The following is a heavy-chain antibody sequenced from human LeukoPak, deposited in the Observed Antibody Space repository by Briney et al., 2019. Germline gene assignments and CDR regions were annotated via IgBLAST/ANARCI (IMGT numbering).Heavy chain of an antibody. CDR1: GFTFTSYW. Sequence: RGSLRLSCAASGFTFTSYWMSWVRQAPGKGPEWVANIKQDGGETYYVDSVKGRFTISRDNAKNSLYLQMNSLRAEDTAVYYCARDATLRGWGQGTLVTVSS. J-gene: IGHJ4*02. CDR3: ARDATLRG. CDR2: IKQDGGET. D-gene: IGHD2-15*01. V-gene: IGHV3-7*01.